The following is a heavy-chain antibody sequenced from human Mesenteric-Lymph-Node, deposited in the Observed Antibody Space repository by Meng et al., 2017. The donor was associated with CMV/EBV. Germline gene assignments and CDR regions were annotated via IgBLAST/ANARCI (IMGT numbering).Heavy chain of an antibody. J-gene: IGHJ4*02. Sequence: GGSLRLSCAVLGFTFSNYPMHWVRQAPGKGLEWFAVISNDGSNKYHADSVLGRFTISIDNSKNTLYMQMNSLRGEETAIYYCARENDYRNYFDQWGQGTLVTVSS. CDR2: ISNDGSNK. D-gene: IGHD4-11*01. V-gene: IGHV3-30-3*01. CDR1: GFTFSNYP. CDR3: ARENDYRNYFDQ.